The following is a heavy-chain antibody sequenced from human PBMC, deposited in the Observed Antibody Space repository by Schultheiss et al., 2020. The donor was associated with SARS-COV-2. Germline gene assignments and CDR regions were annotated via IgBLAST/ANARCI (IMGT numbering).Heavy chain of an antibody. CDR3: AEGMKGRYDH. CDR2: IGTAGDT. Sequence: GGSLRLSCAASGFTFSSYDMHWVRQATGKGLEWVSAIGTAGDTYYPGSVKGRFTISRDNAKNTLYLQMNSLRVEDTAVYYCAEGMKGRYDHWGQGSLVTVSS. J-gene: IGHJ4*02. V-gene: IGHV3-13*01. CDR1: GFTFSSYD.